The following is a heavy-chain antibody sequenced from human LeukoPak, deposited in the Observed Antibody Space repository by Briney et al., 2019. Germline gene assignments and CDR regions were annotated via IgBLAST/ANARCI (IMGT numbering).Heavy chain of an antibody. Sequence: SETLSPTCTVSGGSIRSFYWTWIRQPAGKGLEWIGRFYSTGSTNYNPSLKSRVTMSVDTSKNQFSLKLSSVTAADTAVYYCARDQYSGSLDYWGQGTLVTVSS. CDR3: ARDQYSGSLDY. V-gene: IGHV4-4*07. J-gene: IGHJ4*02. CDR1: GGSIRSFY. CDR2: FYSTGST. D-gene: IGHD1-26*01.